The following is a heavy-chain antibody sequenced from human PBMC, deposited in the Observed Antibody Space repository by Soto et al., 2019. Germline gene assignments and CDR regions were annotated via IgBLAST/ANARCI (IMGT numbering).Heavy chain of an antibody. CDR1: GGSISSGGYS. CDR2: MYHTGST. Sequence: SETLSLTCAVSGGSISSGGYSWSWIRQPPGKGLEWIGYMYHTGSTYYNPSLKSRVTISIDTSENHFALRLTSVTAADSAVYYGARASSCSTAAAYWGQGLPVPVAS. D-gene: IGHD2-2*02. J-gene: IGHJ1*01. CDR3: ARASSCSTAAAY. V-gene: IGHV4-30-2*01.